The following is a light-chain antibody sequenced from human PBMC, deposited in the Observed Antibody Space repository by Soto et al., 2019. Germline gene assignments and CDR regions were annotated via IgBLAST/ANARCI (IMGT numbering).Light chain of an antibody. CDR1: QAIGNH. J-gene: IGKJ4*01. V-gene: IGKV1-6*01. CDR3: LQSRSVPVA. CDR2: AAS. Sequence: AIQLTQSPSSLSASVGDSVTITCRASQAIGNHLGWYQQRPGKAPKLLIYAASSLHSGAPSRFSGSGSGTDVTLAIYSLPPEDFAAYYCLQSRSVPVAFGGGTNVEI.